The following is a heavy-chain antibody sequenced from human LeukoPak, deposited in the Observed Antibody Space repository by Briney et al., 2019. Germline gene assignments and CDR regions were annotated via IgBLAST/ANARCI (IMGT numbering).Heavy chain of an antibody. CDR1: GGPISSYY. CDR3: ARVSDSSGYYYGVFNY. V-gene: IGHV4-59*01. Sequence: PSETLSLTCTVSGGPISSYYWSWIRQPPGKGLEWIGYIYHSGSTNYNPSLKSRVTISVDTSKNQFSLKLSSVTAADTAVYYCARVSDSSGYYYGVFNYWGQGTLVTVSS. J-gene: IGHJ4*02. D-gene: IGHD3-22*01. CDR2: IYHSGST.